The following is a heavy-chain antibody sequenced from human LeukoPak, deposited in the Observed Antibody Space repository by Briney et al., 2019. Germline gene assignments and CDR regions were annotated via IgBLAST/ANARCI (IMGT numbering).Heavy chain of an antibody. J-gene: IGHJ4*02. V-gene: IGHV3-15*01. CDR2: IKSKTDGRTT. CDR3: ATERWSGARFDY. Sequence: GASLSPSRAVSALTVPDAWTKWASLDPGKGREWVGRIKSKTDGRTTDYTAPVKGRFTISRDDSKNSLYLQMNSLEAEDTAVYYCATERWSGARFDYWGQGTLVTVSS. CDR1: ALTVPDAW. D-gene: IGHD3-3*01.